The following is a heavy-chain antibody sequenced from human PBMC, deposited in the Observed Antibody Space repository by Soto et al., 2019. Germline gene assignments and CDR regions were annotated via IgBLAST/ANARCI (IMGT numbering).Heavy chain of an antibody. Sequence: GSLKISCKGSGYSFTSYWIGWVRQMPGKGLEWMGIIYPGDSDTRYSPSFQGQVTISADKSISTAYLQWSSLKASDTAMYYCARQNWNYDYYYGMDVWGQGTTVTVSS. D-gene: IGHD1-1*01. CDR1: GYSFTSYW. CDR3: ARQNWNYDYYYGMDV. V-gene: IGHV5-51*01. CDR2: IYPGDSDT. J-gene: IGHJ6*02.